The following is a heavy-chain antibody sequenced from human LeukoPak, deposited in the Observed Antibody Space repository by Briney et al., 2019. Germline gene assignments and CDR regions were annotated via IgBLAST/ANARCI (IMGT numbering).Heavy chain of an antibody. V-gene: IGHV4-59*01. CDR2: IYYSGST. CDR3: ARAILAAADYYYYYYMDV. J-gene: IGHJ6*03. Sequence: SETLSLTCTVSGGSISSYYWSWIRQPPGKGLEWIGYIYYSGSTNYNPSLKSRVTISVDTSKNQFSLKLSSATAADTAVYYCARAILAAADYYYYYYMDVWGKGTTVTVSS. D-gene: IGHD6-13*01. CDR1: GGSISSYY.